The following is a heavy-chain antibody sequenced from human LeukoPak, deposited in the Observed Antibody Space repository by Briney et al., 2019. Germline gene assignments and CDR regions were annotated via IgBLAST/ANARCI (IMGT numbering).Heavy chain of an antibody. CDR1: GFTFSSYS. V-gene: IGHV3-48*01. Sequence: GGSLRLSCAASGFTFSSYSMNWVRQAPGNGLEWVSYISSSSSTIYYADSVKGRFTISRDNAKNSLYLQMNSLRAEDTAVYYCARESDILTGCPDYWGQGTLVTVSS. D-gene: IGHD3-9*01. CDR2: ISSSSSTI. CDR3: ARESDILTGCPDY. J-gene: IGHJ4*02.